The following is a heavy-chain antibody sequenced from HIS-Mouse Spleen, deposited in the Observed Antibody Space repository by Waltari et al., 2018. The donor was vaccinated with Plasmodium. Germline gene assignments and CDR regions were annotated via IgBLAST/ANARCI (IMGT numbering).Heavy chain of an antibody. CDR1: GFTFSSYG. J-gene: IGHJ4*02. Sequence: QVQLVESGGGVVQPGRSLRLSCAASGFTFSSYGMHWVRQAPGKGLEWVAVIWYDGSNKYYADSVKAQFTSSRDNSKNTLNLQMNGRRAEDTVVYYCAKEADKGYGTIGLCFAYWGQGTRVTVSS. V-gene: IGHV3-33*06. CDR2: IWYDGSNK. CDR3: AKEADKGYGTIGLCFAY. D-gene: IGHD2-8*01.